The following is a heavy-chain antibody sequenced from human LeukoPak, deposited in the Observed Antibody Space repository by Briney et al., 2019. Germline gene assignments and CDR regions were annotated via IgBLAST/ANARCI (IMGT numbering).Heavy chain of an antibody. CDR1: GFTFSSYG. V-gene: IGHV3-30*03. J-gene: IGHJ4*02. D-gene: IGHD6-6*01. Sequence: GGSLRLSCAASGFTFSSYGMHWVRQAPGKGLEWVAVISYDGSNKYYEDSVKGRFTISRDNSKNTLYMQMNSLRAEDTAVYYCARDRLAARPGYFDHWGQGTLVTVSS. CDR2: ISYDGSNK. CDR3: ARDRLAARPGYFDH.